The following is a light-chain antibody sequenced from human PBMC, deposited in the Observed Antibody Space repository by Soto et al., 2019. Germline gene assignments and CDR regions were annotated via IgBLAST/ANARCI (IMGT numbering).Light chain of an antibody. Sequence: EIFMTQSPATLSVFPGERVILSCRASQSVGSTLAWYQQKPGQAPRLLIRGASTRATGVPARFSGSGSGTEFTLTISSLQSEDFVVYYCQQYSSSLTFGGGTTLEIK. CDR3: QQYSSSLT. J-gene: IGKJ4*02. V-gene: IGKV3-15*01. CDR1: QSVGST. CDR2: GAS.